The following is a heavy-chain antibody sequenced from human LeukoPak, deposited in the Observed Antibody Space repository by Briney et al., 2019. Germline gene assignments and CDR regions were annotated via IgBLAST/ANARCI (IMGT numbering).Heavy chain of an antibody. CDR1: GFTFSNYW. V-gene: IGHV3-74*01. D-gene: IGHD6-19*01. CDR2: IKSDGRTT. J-gene: IGHJ4*02. CDR3: ARRSAVAGTLDY. Sequence: GGSLRLSCEASGFTFSNYWMHWVRQAPGKGLVWVSRIKSDGRTTSYADSVKGRFTISRDNAKNTLYLQLSSLRAEDTAVYYCARRSAVAGTLDYWGREPWSPSPQ.